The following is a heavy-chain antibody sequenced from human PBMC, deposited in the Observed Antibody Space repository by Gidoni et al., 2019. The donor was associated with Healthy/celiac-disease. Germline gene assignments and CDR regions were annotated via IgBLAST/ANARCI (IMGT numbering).Heavy chain of an antibody. V-gene: IGHV3-30*18. CDR3: AKNPDDSSGYYSYYFDY. J-gene: IGHJ4*02. Sequence: QVQLVESGGGVVQPGRSLRLYCSASGFTFSSYGMHWVRQAPGKGLEWVAVISYDGSNKYYADSVKGRFTISRDNSKNTLYLQMNSLRAEDTAVYYCAKNPDDSSGYYSYYFDYWGQGTLVTVSS. CDR1: GFTFSSYG. D-gene: IGHD3-22*01. CDR2: ISYDGSNK.